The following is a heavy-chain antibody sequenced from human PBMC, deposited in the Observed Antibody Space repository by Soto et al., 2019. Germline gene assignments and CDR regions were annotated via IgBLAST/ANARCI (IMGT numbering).Heavy chain of an antibody. Sequence: EVQLLESGGGLVQPGGSLRLSCAASGFTFSSYAMSWFRQAPGKGLEWVSAISGSSGSTYYADSVKGRFTISRDNSKNTLYLQMKRLRAEDTAVYYCAKDRPYCSSTSCYPSSSYGMDVWGQGTTVTVSS. D-gene: IGHD2-2*01. V-gene: IGHV3-23*01. CDR3: AKDRPYCSSTSCYPSSSYGMDV. J-gene: IGHJ6*02. CDR1: GFTFSSYA. CDR2: ISGSSGST.